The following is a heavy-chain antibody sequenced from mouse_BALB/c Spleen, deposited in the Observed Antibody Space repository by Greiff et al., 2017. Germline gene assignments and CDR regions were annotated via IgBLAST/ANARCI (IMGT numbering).Heavy chain of an antibody. Sequence: QVHVKQSGPDLVAPSQSLSITCTVSGFSLTSYGVHWVRQPPGKGLEWLVVIWSDGSTTYNSALKSRLSISKDNSKSQVFLKMNSLQTDDTAMYYCARHDGNYGPDAMDYWGQGTSVTVSS. CDR3: ARHDGNYGPDAMDY. CDR1: GFSLTSYG. V-gene: IGHV2-6-2*01. CDR2: IWSDGST. D-gene: IGHD2-1*01. J-gene: IGHJ4*01.